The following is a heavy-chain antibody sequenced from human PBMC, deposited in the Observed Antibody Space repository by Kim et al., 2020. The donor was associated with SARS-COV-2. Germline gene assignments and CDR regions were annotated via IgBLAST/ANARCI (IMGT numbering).Heavy chain of an antibody. CDR3: ARDPSMVRGAGGAFDI. CDR2: ISSSSSYI. V-gene: IGHV3-21*01. CDR1: GFTFSSYS. J-gene: IGHJ3*02. D-gene: IGHD3-10*01. Sequence: GGSLRLSCAASGFTFSSYSMNWVRQAPGKGLEWVSSISSSSSYIYYADSVKGRFTISRDNAKNSLYLQMNSLRAEDTAVYYCARDPSMVRGAGGAFDIWGQGTMVTVSS.